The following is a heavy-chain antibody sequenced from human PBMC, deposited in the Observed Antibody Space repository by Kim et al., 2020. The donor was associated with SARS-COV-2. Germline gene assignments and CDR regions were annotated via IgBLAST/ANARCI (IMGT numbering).Heavy chain of an antibody. J-gene: IGHJ4*02. CDR3: AADGRTERNFDY. Sequence: NHAPKFKERVTITRDRSTSTAYMELSSLRAEDTAVYYCAADGRTERNFDYWGQGTLVTVSS. V-gene: IGHV1-58*01. D-gene: IGHD1-26*01.